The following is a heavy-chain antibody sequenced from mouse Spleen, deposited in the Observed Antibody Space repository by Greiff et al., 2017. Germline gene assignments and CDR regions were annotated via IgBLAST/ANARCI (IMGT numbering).Heavy chain of an antibody. V-gene: IGHV1-18*01. CDR2: INPNNGGT. J-gene: IGHJ1*01. CDR3: ARPYYRYDGDWYFDV. CDR1: GYTFTDYN. D-gene: IGHD2-14*01. Sequence: EVKLLESGPELVKPGASVKIPCKASGYTFTDYNMDWVKQSHGKSLEWIGDINPNNGGTIYNQKFKGKATLTVDKSSSTAYMELRSLTSEDTAVYYCARPYYRYDGDWYFDVWGAGTTVTVSS.